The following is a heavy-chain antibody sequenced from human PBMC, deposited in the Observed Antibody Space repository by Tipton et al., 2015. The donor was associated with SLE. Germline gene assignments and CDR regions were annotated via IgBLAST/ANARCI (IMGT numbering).Heavy chain of an antibody. CDR2: IRYDGSNK. CDR3: AKDRGDIVVVVAATDYYYGMDV. D-gene: IGHD2-15*01. J-gene: IGHJ6*02. V-gene: IGHV3-30*02. Sequence: GSLRLSCAASGFTFSSYGMHWVRQAPGKGLEWVAFIRYDGSNKYYADSVKGRFTISRDNSKNTLYLQMNSLRAEDTAVYYCAKDRGDIVVVVAATDYYYGMDVWGQGTTVTVSS. CDR1: GFTFSSYG.